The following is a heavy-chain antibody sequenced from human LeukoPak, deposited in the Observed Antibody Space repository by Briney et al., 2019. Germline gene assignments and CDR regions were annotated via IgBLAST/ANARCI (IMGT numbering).Heavy chain of an antibody. CDR1: GDCVSSNSAA. D-gene: IGHD2-15*01. Sequence: SQTLSLTCAISGDCVSSNSAAWNWIRQSPSRGLEWLGRTYYRSKWYNDYAVSVKSRITINPDTSKNQFSLQLSSVTPEDTAVYYCARVVGYCSGGSCYDNWFDPWGQGTLVTVSS. V-gene: IGHV6-1*01. CDR2: TYYRSKWYN. CDR3: ARVVGYCSGGSCYDNWFDP. J-gene: IGHJ5*02.